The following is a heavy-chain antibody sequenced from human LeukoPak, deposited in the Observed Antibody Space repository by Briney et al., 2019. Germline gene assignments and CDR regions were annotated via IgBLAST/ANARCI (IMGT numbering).Heavy chain of an antibody. CDR3: ARNQIVVAPAAPDY. Sequence: PGGSLRLSCAASGLTFSSYSMNWVRQAPGKGLEWVSSISSSSSHIHYADSVKGRFTISRDNAKNSLHLQMNSLRAEDTAVYYCARNQIVVAPAAPDYWGQGTLVTVSS. CDR1: GLTFSSYS. CDR2: ISSSSSHI. D-gene: IGHD2-2*01. V-gene: IGHV3-21*01. J-gene: IGHJ4*02.